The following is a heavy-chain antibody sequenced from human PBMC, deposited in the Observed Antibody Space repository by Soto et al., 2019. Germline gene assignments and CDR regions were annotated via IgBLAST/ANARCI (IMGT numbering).Heavy chain of an antibody. CDR3: ARRGGYSYGIMDV. D-gene: IGHD5-18*01. J-gene: IGHJ6*02. CDR2: INTDGSST. V-gene: IGHV3-74*01. CDR1: GFTFSTYW. Sequence: EVQLVESGGGLVQPGGSLRLSCAASGFTFSTYWMHWVRQVPGKGLVWVSRINTDGSSTSYADSVKGRFTISRDNAKNTLSLQMNSLRAEDTAVYFCARRGGYSYGIMDVWGQGTTVTVSS.